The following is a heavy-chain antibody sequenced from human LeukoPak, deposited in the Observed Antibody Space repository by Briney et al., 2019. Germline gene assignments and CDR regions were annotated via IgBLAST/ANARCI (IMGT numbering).Heavy chain of an antibody. Sequence: RPSETLSLTCTVSGDSVTNNNYYWGWIRQPPGKGLEWIGGMYYTGSTYYNPSLKSRVTISVDTSKSQFSLRLTSVTATDTAVYYCARDWEVVVIPNYYYYYMDVWGKGTTVTVSS. CDR3: ARDWEVVVIPNYYYYYMDV. CDR2: MYYTGST. J-gene: IGHJ6*03. V-gene: IGHV4-39*02. CDR1: GDSVTNNNYY. D-gene: IGHD3-22*01.